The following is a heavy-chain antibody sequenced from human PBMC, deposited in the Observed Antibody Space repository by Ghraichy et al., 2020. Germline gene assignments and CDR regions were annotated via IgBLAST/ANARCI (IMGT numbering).Heavy chain of an antibody. CDR2: TYYRSKWFS. Sequence: SQTLSLTCAISGDSVSSNSAAWNWIRQSPSRGLEWLGRTYYRSKWFSDYAVSVKSRISINPDTSKNQFSLEVNSVTPEDTAVYYCAREIRTDDGGILHYYFDYWGQGTLVTVSS. V-gene: IGHV6-1*01. CDR1: GDSVSSNSAA. D-gene: IGHD4-23*01. CDR3: AREIRTDDGGILHYYFDY. J-gene: IGHJ4*02.